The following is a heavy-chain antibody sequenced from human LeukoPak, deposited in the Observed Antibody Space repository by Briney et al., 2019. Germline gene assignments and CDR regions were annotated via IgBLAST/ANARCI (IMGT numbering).Heavy chain of an antibody. D-gene: IGHD2/OR15-2a*01. J-gene: IGHJ4*02. V-gene: IGHV3-74*01. CDR3: VSFYETY. Sequence: PGGSLRLSCTGSEFTFSDRCMEWVRQAPGKGLVWVSHINSDGSWTSYADSVKGRFTISKDNAKNTVYLQMNSLRAEDTAVYYCVSFYETYWGRGTLVTVSS. CDR1: EFTFSDRC. CDR2: INSDGSWT.